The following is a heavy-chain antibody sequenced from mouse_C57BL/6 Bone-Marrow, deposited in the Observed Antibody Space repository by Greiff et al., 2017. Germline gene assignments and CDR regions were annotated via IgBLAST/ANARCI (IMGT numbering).Heavy chain of an antibody. Sequence: VQLQQSGPGLVQPSQSLSITCTVSGFSLTSYGVHWVRQSPGKGLEWLGVIWRGGSTDYNAAFMSRLSITKDNSKSQVFFKMNSLQADDTAIYYCAKKGDGYDEWFAYWGQGTLVTVSA. J-gene: IGHJ3*01. CDR2: IWRGGST. CDR3: AKKGDGYDEWFAY. V-gene: IGHV2-5*01. D-gene: IGHD2-2*01. CDR1: GFSLTSYG.